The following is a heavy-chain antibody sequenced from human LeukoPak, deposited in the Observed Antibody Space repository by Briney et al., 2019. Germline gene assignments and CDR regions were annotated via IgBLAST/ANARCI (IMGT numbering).Heavy chain of an antibody. Sequence: SETLSLTCTVSGGSISSYYWSWIRQPAGKGLEWIGRIYTSGSTNYNPSLESRVTMSVDTSKNQFSLKLSSVTAADTAVYYCARERFDRFGELLPYYYYYYMDVWGKGTTVTVSS. V-gene: IGHV4-4*07. CDR2: IYTSGST. CDR1: GGSISSYY. CDR3: ARERFDRFGELLPYYYYYYMDV. J-gene: IGHJ6*03. D-gene: IGHD3-10*01.